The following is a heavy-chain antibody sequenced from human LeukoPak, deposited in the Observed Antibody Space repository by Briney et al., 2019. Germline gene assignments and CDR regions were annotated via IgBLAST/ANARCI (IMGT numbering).Heavy chain of an antibody. V-gene: IGHV3-21*01. Sequence: GGSLRLSCAASGFTFSSYSMNWVRQAPGKGLEWVSSISSSSSSYIYYADSVKGRFTISRDNAKNSLYLQMNSLRAEDTAVYYCAREDSSGNDAFDIWGQGTMVTVSS. CDR1: GFTFSSYS. CDR3: AREDSSGNDAFDI. J-gene: IGHJ3*02. CDR2: ISSSSSSYI. D-gene: IGHD6-19*01.